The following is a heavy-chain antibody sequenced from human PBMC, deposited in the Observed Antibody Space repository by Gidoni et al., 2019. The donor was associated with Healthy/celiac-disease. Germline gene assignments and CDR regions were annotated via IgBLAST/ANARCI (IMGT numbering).Heavy chain of an antibody. CDR2: IYPGDSDT. J-gene: IGHJ3*02. V-gene: IGHV5-51*01. CDR1: GYSFTSYW. Sequence: EVQLVQSGAAVNKPGGSLKISCKGSGYSFTSYWIGRVRQMPGKGLEWMWSIYPGDSDTRYSPSFQGQVTISADKSISTAYLQWSSLKPSDTAMYYCARHPPDYYDSSGYYGEFDAFDIWGQGTMVTVSS. D-gene: IGHD3-22*01. CDR3: ARHPPDYYDSSGYYGEFDAFDI.